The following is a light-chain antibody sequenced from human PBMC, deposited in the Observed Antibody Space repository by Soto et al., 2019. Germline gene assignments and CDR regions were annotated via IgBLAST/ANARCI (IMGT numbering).Light chain of an antibody. CDR1: QSISSW. CDR2: DAS. V-gene: IGKV1-5*01. CDR3: QQYNSYPWT. Sequence: DIPMTQSPSTLSASVGERVTITYRASQSISSWLAWYQQKPGKAPKLMIYDASSLESGVPSRFSGSGSGTECTLTISSLQPDDVATYYCQQYNSYPWTLGQGTKVDIK. J-gene: IGKJ1*01.